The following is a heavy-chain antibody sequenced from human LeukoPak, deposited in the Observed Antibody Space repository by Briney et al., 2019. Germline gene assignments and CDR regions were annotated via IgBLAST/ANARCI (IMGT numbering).Heavy chain of an antibody. Sequence: ASVKVSCKAPGYTFTGYYMHWVRQAPGQGLEWMGWINPNSGGTNYAQKFQGRVTMTRDTSISTAYMELSRLRSDDTAVYYCARDGGTGYYRGFDYWGQGTLVTVSS. CDR2: INPNSGGT. CDR3: ARDGGTGYYRGFDY. V-gene: IGHV1-2*02. J-gene: IGHJ4*02. D-gene: IGHD3-9*01. CDR1: GYTFTGYY.